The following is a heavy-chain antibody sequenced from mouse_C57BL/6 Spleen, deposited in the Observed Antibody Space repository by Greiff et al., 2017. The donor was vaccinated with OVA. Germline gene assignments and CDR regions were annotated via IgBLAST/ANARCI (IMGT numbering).Heavy chain of an antibody. J-gene: IGHJ3*01. V-gene: IGHV6-3*01. CDR1: GFTFSNYW. CDR2: IRLKSDNYAT. CDR3: TAQAWFAY. Sequence: DVQLVESGGGLVQPGGSMKLSCVASGFTFSNYWMNWVRQSPEKGLEWVAQIRLKSDNYATPYAESVKGRFTISRDDSKSSVYLQMNNLRAEDTGIYYSTAQAWFAYWGQGTLVTVSA.